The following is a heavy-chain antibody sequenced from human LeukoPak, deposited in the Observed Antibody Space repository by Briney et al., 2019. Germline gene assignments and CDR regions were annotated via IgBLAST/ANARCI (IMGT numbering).Heavy chain of an antibody. J-gene: IGHJ6*03. CDR3: ARGGITMVRGPYYYYYMDV. Sequence: GGSLRLSCAASGFTFSSYWMSWVRQAPGKGLEWVANIKQDGSEKYYVDSVKGRFTISRDNAKNSLYLQMNSLSAEDTAVYYCARGGITMVRGPYYYYYMDVWGKGTTVTVSS. V-gene: IGHV3-7*01. CDR2: IKQDGSEK. CDR1: GFTFSSYW. D-gene: IGHD3-10*01.